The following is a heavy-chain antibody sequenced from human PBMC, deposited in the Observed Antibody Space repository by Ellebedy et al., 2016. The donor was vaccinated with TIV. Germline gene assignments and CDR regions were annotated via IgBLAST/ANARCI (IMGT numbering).Heavy chain of an antibody. CDR2: IYYSGST. Sequence: MPSETLSLTCTVSGGSISSYYWSWNRQPPGKGLEWIGYIYYSGSTNYNPSLKSRVIISVDKTKSEFSLKLSSVTSADTAVYYCARCGRGESGGFDYWGQGILVTVSS. CDR3: ARCGRGESGGFDY. CDR1: GGSISSYY. J-gene: IGHJ4*02. D-gene: IGHD3-10*01. V-gene: IGHV4-59*01.